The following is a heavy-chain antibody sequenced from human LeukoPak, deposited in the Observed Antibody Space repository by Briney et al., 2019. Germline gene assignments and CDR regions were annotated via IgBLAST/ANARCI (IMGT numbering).Heavy chain of an antibody. CDR1: GFTFSSYW. J-gene: IGHJ4*02. CDR3: ARERRCSGGSCYSKRLDY. Sequence: PGGSLRLSCAASGFTFSSYWMSWVRQAPGKGLEWVANIKQDGSEKYYVDSVKGRFTISRDNAKNSLYLQMNSLRAEDTAVYYCARERRCSGGSCYSKRLDYWGQGTLVTVSS. CDR2: IKQDGSEK. D-gene: IGHD2-15*01. V-gene: IGHV3-7*01.